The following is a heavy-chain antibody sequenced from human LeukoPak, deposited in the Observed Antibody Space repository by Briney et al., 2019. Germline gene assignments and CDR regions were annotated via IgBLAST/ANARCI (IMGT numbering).Heavy chain of an antibody. D-gene: IGHD2-2*01. V-gene: IGHV3-53*01. CDR1: GFTVSSNY. CDR2: IYSGGST. Sequence: GGSLRLSCAASGFTVSSNYMSWVRQAPGKGLEWVSVIYSGGSTYYADSVKGRFTISKDNSKNTLYLQMNSLRAEDTAVYYCARGAPEGYCSSTSCPSDYWGQGTLVTVSS. CDR3: ARGAPEGYCSSTSCPSDY. J-gene: IGHJ4*02.